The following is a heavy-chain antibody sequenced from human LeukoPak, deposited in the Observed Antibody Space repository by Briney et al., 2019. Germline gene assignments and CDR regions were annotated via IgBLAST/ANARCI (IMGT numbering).Heavy chain of an antibody. CDR1: GYSISSDYY. Sequence: SETLSLTCAVSGYSISSDYYWGWLRQPPGKGLEWIGSIYHSGSSYYNPSLKSRVTISIDTSKNQFSLKLSSVTAADTAVYYCARVYCSSTGCIAAYWGQGTLVTVSS. D-gene: IGHD2-2*01. J-gene: IGHJ4*02. V-gene: IGHV4-38-2*01. CDR3: ARVYCSSTGCIAAY. CDR2: IYHSGSS.